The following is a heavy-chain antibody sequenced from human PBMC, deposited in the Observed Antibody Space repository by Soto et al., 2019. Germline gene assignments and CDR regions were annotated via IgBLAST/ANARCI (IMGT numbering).Heavy chain of an antibody. Sequence: QVQLVQSGAEVKKPGSSVKVSCKASGGTFSSYAISWVRQAPGQGLEWMGGIIPIFGTANYSQKFQGRVTITADESTSTAYMELSRLRSEDTAVYYCARRGEVGASYYYYYYGMDVWGQGTTVTVS. D-gene: IGHD1-26*01. CDR1: GGTFSSYA. J-gene: IGHJ6*02. V-gene: IGHV1-69*01. CDR2: IIPIFGTA. CDR3: ARRGEVGASYYYYYYGMDV.